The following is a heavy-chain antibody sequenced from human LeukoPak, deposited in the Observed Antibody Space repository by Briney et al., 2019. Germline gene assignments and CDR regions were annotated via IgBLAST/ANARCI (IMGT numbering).Heavy chain of an antibody. CDR3: ARGGYGDRIDY. Sequence: GTSVKVSCKASGFTFTTSAVQWVRQAPGQGLEWMGIINPSGGSTSYAQKFQGRVTMTRDTSTSTVYMELSRLRSEDTAVYYCARGGYGDRIDYWGQGTLVSVSS. CDR1: GFTFTTSA. CDR2: INPSGGST. V-gene: IGHV1-46*01. J-gene: IGHJ4*02. D-gene: IGHD4-17*01.